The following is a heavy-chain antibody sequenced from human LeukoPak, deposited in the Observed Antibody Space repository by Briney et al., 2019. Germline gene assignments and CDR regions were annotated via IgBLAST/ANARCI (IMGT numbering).Heavy chain of an antibody. Sequence: PSETLSLTCTVSGGSISSYYWSWIRQPPGKGPEWIGYIYYSGSTNYNPSLKSRVTISVDTSKNQFSLKLSSVTAADTAVYYCARDRQTGDAFDIWGQGTMVTVSS. J-gene: IGHJ3*02. CDR3: ARDRQTGDAFDI. V-gene: IGHV4-59*01. CDR1: GGSISSYY. CDR2: IYYSGST. D-gene: IGHD7-27*01.